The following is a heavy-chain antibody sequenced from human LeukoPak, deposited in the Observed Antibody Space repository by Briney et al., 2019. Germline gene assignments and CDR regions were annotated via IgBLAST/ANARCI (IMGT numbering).Heavy chain of an antibody. Sequence: GGSLRLSCAASGFTFSEFGMNWVRQAPGKGLEWVAFIRYDGSNKYYADSVKGRFTIPRDNSKNTLYLQMNSLRAEDTAVYYCAKDRYDSSGYRALDIWGQGTMVTVSS. V-gene: IGHV3-30*02. CDR1: GFTFSEFG. J-gene: IGHJ3*02. CDR2: IRYDGSNK. CDR3: AKDRYDSSGYRALDI. D-gene: IGHD3-22*01.